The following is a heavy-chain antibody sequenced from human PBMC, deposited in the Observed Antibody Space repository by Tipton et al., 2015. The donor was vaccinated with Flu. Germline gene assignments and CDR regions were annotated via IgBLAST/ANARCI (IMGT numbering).Heavy chain of an antibody. CDR1: GYTFTSYD. J-gene: IGHJ5*02. CDR2: MNPNSGNT. CDR3: TSFYSSSSSWWFDP. D-gene: IGHD6-6*01. V-gene: IGHV1-8*01. Sequence: QVQLVQSGAEVKKPGAPVKVSCKASGYTFTSYDINWVRQATGQGLEWMGWMNPNSGNTGYAQKFQGRVTMTRNTSISTAYMELSSLRSEDTAVYYCTSFYSSSSSWWFDPWGQGTLVTVSS.